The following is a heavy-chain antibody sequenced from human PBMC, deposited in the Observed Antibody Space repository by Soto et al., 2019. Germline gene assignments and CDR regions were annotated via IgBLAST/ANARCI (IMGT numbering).Heavy chain of an antibody. D-gene: IGHD6-13*01. CDR3: ARIYSSSWYTFDY. J-gene: IGHJ4*02. V-gene: IGHV4-31*03. Sequence: QVQLQESGPGLVKPSQTLSLTCTVSGGSISSGGDYWSLIRKHPGKGLEWIGYSYSSGSTYYNPSLKSRVTISVDTSKNQFSLKLSSVTASDTAVYYCARIYSSSWYTFDYWGQGTLVTVSS. CDR1: GGSISSGGDY. CDR2: SYSSGST.